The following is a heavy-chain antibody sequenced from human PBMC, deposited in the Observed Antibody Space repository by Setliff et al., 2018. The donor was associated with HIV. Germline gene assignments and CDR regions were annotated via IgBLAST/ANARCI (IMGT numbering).Heavy chain of an antibody. V-gene: IGHV4-59*12. Sequence: PSETLSLTCTVSSGSISSYYWSWIRQPPGKGLEWIGYIYYSETTYYNPSLKSRVTISVDKSKNHFSLKLTSVTAADTAVYYCARDQGYSYGSGPFHSWGQGTMVT. D-gene: IGHD5-18*01. J-gene: IGHJ3*02. CDR3: ARDQGYSYGSGPFHS. CDR2: IYYSETT. CDR1: SGSISSYY.